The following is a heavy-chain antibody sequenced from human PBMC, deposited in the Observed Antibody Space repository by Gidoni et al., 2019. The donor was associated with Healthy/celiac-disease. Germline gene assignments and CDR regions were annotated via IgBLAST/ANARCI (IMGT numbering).Heavy chain of an antibody. J-gene: IGHJ6*02. Sequence: QVPLVQSGAEVKKPGSSVKVSCTASGVTFSSYAISWVRQAPGQELEWMGGIIPIFGTANYAQKFQGRVTITADESTSTAYMELSSLRSEDTAVYYCARATMVRGVIGDYYYYGMDVWGQGTTVTVSS. V-gene: IGHV1-69*01. D-gene: IGHD3-10*01. CDR3: ARATMVRGVIGDYYYYGMDV. CDR1: GVTFSSYA. CDR2: IIPIFGTA.